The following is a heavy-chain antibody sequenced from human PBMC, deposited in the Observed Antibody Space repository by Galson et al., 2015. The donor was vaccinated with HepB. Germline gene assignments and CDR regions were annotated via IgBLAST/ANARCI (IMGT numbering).Heavy chain of an antibody. Sequence: SLRLSCAASGFTFSSYAMSWVRQAPGKGLEWVSAISGSGGSTYYADSVKGRFTISRDNSKNTLYLQMNSLRAEDTAVYYCARCRVAGPKTAYYYYGMDVWGQGTTVTVSS. D-gene: IGHD6-19*01. CDR2: ISGSGGST. CDR3: ARCRVAGPKTAYYYYGMDV. J-gene: IGHJ6*02. V-gene: IGHV3-23*01. CDR1: GFTFSSYA.